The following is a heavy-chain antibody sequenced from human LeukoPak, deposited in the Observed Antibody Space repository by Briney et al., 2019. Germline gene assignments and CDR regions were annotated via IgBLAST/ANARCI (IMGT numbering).Heavy chain of an antibody. CDR3: AKDSRNYFSPDY. CDR1: GFTFSTYG. D-gene: IGHD1-7*01. CDR2: IRYDGSNK. J-gene: IGHJ4*02. V-gene: IGHV3-30*02. Sequence: PGGSLRLSCAASGFTFSTYGMHWVRQAPGTGLEWVAFIRYDGSNKYYADSVKGRFTISRDNSKNSLYLQMNSLRAEDTALYYCAKDSRNYFSPDYWGQGTLVIVSS.